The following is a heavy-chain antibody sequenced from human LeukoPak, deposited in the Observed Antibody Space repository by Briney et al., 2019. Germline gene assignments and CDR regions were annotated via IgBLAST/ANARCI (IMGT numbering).Heavy chain of an antibody. V-gene: IGHV4-38-2*02. CDR2: IYHSGST. Sequence: SETLSLTCTVSGYSISSGYYWGWIRQPPGKGLEWIGSIYHSGSTYYNPSLKSRVTISVDTSKNQFSLKLSSVTAADPAVYYCARDTYYDFWSGYYQRHWFDPWGQGTLVTVSS. J-gene: IGHJ5*02. CDR1: GYSISSGYY. D-gene: IGHD3-3*01. CDR3: ARDTYYDFWSGYYQRHWFDP.